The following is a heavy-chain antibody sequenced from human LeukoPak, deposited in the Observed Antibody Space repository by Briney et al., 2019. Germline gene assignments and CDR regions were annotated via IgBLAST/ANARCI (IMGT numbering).Heavy chain of an antibody. CDR3: ARGGCSSTSCYDGY. CDR2: IIPIFGTA. CDR1: GGTFSSYA. V-gene: IGHV1-69*13. Sequence: ASVKVSCTASGGTFSSYAISWVRQAPGHGLEWMGGIIPIFGTANYAQKFQGRVTITADESTSTAYMELSSLRSEDTAVYYCARGGCSSTSCYDGYWGQGTLVTVSS. D-gene: IGHD2-2*01. J-gene: IGHJ4*02.